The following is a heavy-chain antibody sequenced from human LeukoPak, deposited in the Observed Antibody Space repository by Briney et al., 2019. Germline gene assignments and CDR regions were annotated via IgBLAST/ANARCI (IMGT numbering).Heavy chain of an antibody. Sequence: SETLSLTCTVSGGSISSYYWSWIRQPAGKGLEWIGRINTSGSTNYNPSLKSRVTMSVDTSKNQFSLKLSSVTAADTAVYYCAKSVYIVVVPAAIGSFDYWGQGTLVTVSS. J-gene: IGHJ4*02. CDR3: AKSVYIVVVPAAIGSFDY. CDR2: INTSGST. D-gene: IGHD2-2*01. V-gene: IGHV4-4*07. CDR1: GGSISSYY.